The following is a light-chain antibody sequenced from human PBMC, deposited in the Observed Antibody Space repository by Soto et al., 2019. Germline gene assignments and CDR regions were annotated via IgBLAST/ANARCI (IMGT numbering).Light chain of an antibody. J-gene: IGKJ1*01. CDR3: HQYGRAPAWT. V-gene: IGKV3-20*01. CDR2: GAS. Sequence: EIVLTQSPGTLSLFPGERATLSCRASQSISSSYLAWYQQKPGQAPRLLIHGASNRATGIPDRFSGAGSGTDFTLTISRLEPEDFAVYYCHQYGRAPAWTFGQGTKVEIK. CDR1: QSISSSY.